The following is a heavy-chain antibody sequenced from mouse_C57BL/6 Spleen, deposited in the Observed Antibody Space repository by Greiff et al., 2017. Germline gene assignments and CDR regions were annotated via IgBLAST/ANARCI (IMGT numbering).Heavy chain of an antibody. Sequence: VQLQQSGPELVKPGASVKMSCKASGYTFTDYNMHWVKQSHGKSLEWIGYINPNNGGTSYNQKFKGKATLTVNKSSSTAYMGLRILTSEASAVYYCARNAAGSSYGYAMDYWGQGTSVTVSS. J-gene: IGHJ4*01. CDR1: GYTFTDYN. D-gene: IGHD1-1*01. CDR3: ARNAAGSSYGYAMDY. CDR2: INPNNGGT. V-gene: IGHV1-22*01.